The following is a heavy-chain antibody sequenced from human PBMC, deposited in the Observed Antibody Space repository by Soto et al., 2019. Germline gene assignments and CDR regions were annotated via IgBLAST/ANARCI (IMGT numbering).Heavy chain of an antibody. CDR2: ISYDGSSK. J-gene: IGHJ1*01. CDR1: GFTFSNYG. V-gene: IGHV3-30-3*01. CDR3: ARGGYGDSHAEYFQH. Sequence: VQLVESGGGVVQPGRSLRLSCAASGFTFSNYGMHWVRQAPGKGLEWGALISYDGSSKDYADSVKGRFTISRDNSKSTLYLQMNSLRVEDTAVYYCARGGYGDSHAEYFQHWGQGTLVTVSS. D-gene: IGHD4-17*01.